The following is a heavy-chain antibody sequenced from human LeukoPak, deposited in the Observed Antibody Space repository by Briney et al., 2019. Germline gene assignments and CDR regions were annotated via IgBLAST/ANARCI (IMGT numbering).Heavy chain of an antibody. CDR1: GGSISSYY. CDR3: ARAVAAAGFFDY. CDR2: IYYSGST. J-gene: IGHJ4*02. D-gene: IGHD6-13*01. V-gene: IGHV4-59*01. Sequence: PSETLSLTCTVSGGSISSYYWSWIRQPPGKGLEWIGYIYYSGSTNYNPSLKSRVTISVDTSKNQFSLKLSSVTAAVTAVYYCARAVAAAGFFDYWGQGTLVTVSS.